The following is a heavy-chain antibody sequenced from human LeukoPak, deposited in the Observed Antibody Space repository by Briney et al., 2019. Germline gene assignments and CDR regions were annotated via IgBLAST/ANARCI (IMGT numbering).Heavy chain of an antibody. J-gene: IGHJ5*02. CDR1: GGSITSYY. Sequence: SETLSLTCTVSGGSITSYYWSWIRQPPGKGLEWIGYISYSGSTNFNPSLKSRVTISVDTSKNQFSLKLSSVTAADTAVYYCAREGTAGTNLNWFDPWGQGTLVTVSS. CDR3: AREGTAGTNLNWFDP. V-gene: IGHV4-59*01. CDR2: ISYSGST. D-gene: IGHD1-1*01.